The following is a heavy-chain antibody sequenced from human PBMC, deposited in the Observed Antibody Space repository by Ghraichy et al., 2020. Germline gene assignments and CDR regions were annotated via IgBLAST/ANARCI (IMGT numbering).Heavy chain of an antibody. CDR2: IKQDGSEK. CDR3: ARISSGWIPFDY. V-gene: IGHV3-7*03. CDR1: GFTFSSYW. J-gene: IGHJ4*02. D-gene: IGHD6-19*01. Sequence: GESLNISCAASGFTFSSYWMSWVRQAPGKGLEWVANIKQDGSEKYYVDSVKGRFTISRDNAKNSLYLQMNSLRAEDTAVYYCARISSGWIPFDYWGQGTLVTVSS.